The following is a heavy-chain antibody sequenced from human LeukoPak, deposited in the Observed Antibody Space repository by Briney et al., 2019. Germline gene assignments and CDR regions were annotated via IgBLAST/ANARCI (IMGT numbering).Heavy chain of an antibody. CDR3: AQDVGIAVAGTDYFQH. J-gene: IGHJ1*01. CDR2: ISDNGVTT. CDR1: GFTFRVYS. Sequence: GGSLRLSCAASGFTFRVYSMSWVRQAPGKGLEWVSSISDNGVTTSYADSVKGRFTVSRDNSKNTLYLQVNNLRAEDTAVYYCAQDVGIAVAGTDYFQHWGQGTLVTVSS. V-gene: IGHV3-23*01. D-gene: IGHD6-13*01.